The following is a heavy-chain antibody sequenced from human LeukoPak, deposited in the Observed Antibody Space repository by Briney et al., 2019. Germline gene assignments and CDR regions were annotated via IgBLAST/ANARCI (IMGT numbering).Heavy chain of an antibody. Sequence: SETLSLTCTVSGGSISSGSYYWSWIRQPAGKGLEWIGRIYTSGSTNYNPSLKSRVTISVDTSKNQFPLKLSSVTAADTAVYYCARYEAVAGVFDYWGQGTLVTVSS. D-gene: IGHD6-19*01. V-gene: IGHV4-61*02. J-gene: IGHJ4*02. CDR3: ARYEAVAGVFDY. CDR2: IYTSGST. CDR1: GGSISSGSYY.